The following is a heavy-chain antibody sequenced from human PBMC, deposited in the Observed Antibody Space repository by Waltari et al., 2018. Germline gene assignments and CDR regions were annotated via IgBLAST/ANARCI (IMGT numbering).Heavy chain of an antibody. CDR2: ISGSGAAI. V-gene: IGHV3-23*01. CDR1: GFTFSSYA. CDR3: AEAGLYVRDYYYDYSMGV. J-gene: IGHJ6*02. Sequence: EVQRLESGGGLVQPGGSLRLSCAASGFTFSSYAMSWFRQAPGKGLEWVSSISGSGAAIYYADSVKGRFTISRDNSKNTLYLQMISLRAEDTAVYYCAEAGLYVRDYYYDYSMGVWGQGTTVTVSS. D-gene: IGHD3-16*01.